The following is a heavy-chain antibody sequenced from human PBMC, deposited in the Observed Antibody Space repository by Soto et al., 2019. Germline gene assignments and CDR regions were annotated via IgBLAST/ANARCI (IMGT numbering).Heavy chain of an antibody. D-gene: IGHD3-22*01. CDR1: GFTFSSYG. J-gene: IGHJ4*02. V-gene: IGHV3-30*18. Sequence: QVQLVESEGGVVQPGGSLRLSCAASGFTFSSYGIHWVRQAPGKGLEWVAAISYDGSNEHYADSVKGRFTISRDNSKNTLYLQINSLRAEDTSVYFCAKDTFYYDRSGYYTFDYWGQGTLVTVSS. CDR3: AKDTFYYDRSGYYTFDY. CDR2: ISYDGSNE.